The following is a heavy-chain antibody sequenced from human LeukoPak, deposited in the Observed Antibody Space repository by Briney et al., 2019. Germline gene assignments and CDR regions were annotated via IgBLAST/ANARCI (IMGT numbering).Heavy chain of an antibody. J-gene: IGHJ6*03. Sequence: GGSLRLSCVASGFTFSSYEMNWVRQAPGKGLEWVSSISSSSSYIYYADSVKGRFTISRDNAKNSLYLQMNSLRAEDTAVYYCASGYCSSTSCYIYYMDVWGKGTTVTISS. CDR1: GFTFSSYE. CDR2: ISSSSSYI. D-gene: IGHD2-2*03. CDR3: ASGYCSSTSCYIYYMDV. V-gene: IGHV3-21*01.